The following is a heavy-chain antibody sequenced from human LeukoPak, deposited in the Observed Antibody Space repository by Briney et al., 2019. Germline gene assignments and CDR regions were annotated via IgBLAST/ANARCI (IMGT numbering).Heavy chain of an antibody. Sequence: SETLSLTCIVSGGSISSLNLWSWLRQPPGKGLEWIGGMYLGGTTNFNPSLKSRVTILIDKSKNQLSLQLTSVTAADTAVYYCAGLEGRYSTDWFYFFDYWGQGALVTVSS. CDR2: MYLGGTT. V-gene: IGHV4-4*02. CDR1: GGSISSLNL. J-gene: IGHJ4*02. CDR3: AGLEGRYSTDWFYFFDY. D-gene: IGHD6-19*01.